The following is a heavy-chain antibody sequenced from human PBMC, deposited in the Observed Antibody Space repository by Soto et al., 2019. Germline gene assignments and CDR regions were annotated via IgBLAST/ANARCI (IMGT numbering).Heavy chain of an antibody. J-gene: IGHJ6*02. D-gene: IGHD1-20*01. CDR2: TYWNGDR. V-gene: IGHV2-5*01. CDR1: GFSLTTSGMG. CDR3: GRIKGITYDWIADGMDV. Sequence: GSGPTLVNPTQTLTLTCTFSGFSLTTSGMGVGWIRQPPGKALEWLALTYWNGDRRYSPSLKSRVTITTDTSKNQVVLTMANMDPVDTATYYCGRIKGITYDWIADGMDVWGQGTTVTVSS.